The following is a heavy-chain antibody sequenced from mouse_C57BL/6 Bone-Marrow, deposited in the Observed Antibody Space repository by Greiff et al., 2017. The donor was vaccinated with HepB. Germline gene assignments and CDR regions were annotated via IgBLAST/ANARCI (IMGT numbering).Heavy chain of an antibody. Sequence: DVKLVESGGGLVQPGESLKLSCESNEYEFPSHDMSWVRKTPEKRLELVAAINSDGGSTYYPDTMERRFIISRDNTKKTLYLQMSSLRSADTALYYCARRYSNYVGFDDWGQGTTLTVSS. CDR3: ARRYSNYVGFDD. V-gene: IGHV5-2*03. CDR1: EYEFPSHD. CDR2: INSDGGST. J-gene: IGHJ2*01. D-gene: IGHD2-5*01.